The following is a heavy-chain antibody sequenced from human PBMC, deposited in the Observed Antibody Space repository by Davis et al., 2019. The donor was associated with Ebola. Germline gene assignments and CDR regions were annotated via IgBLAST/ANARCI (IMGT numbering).Heavy chain of an antibody. V-gene: IGHV4-30-4*07. Sequence: SETLSPTCAVSGGSISRGGDSGSWIRQPPGKGLEWIGYMYYSGSTYYNPSLKSRVTISGDTSKNQFSLKLSSVTAADTAVYYCARVASYGDYFDYWGLGTLVTVSS. D-gene: IGHD4-17*01. CDR3: ARVASYGDYFDY. CDR1: GGSISRGGDS. J-gene: IGHJ4*02. CDR2: MYYSGST.